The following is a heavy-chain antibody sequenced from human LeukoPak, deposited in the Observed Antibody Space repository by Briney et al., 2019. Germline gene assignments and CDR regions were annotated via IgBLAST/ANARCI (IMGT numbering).Heavy chain of an antibody. CDR1: GGSISSSSYY. CDR3: ARVSVRYYYMDV. D-gene: IGHD2-8*01. V-gene: IGHV4-39*07. CDR2: IYYSGST. Sequence: SETLSLTCTVSGGSISSSSYYWGWIRQPPGKGLEWIGSIYYSGSTYYNPSLKSRVTISVDTSKNQFSLKLSSVTAADAAVYYCARVSVRYYYMDVWGKGTTVTVSS. J-gene: IGHJ6*03.